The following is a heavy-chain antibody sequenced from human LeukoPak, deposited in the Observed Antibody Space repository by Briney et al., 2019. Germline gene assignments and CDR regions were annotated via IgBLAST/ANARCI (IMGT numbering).Heavy chain of an antibody. J-gene: IGHJ4*02. CDR1: GFTFSSYA. V-gene: IGHV3-23*01. D-gene: IGHD4-23*01. CDR2: ISGSGGST. Sequence: SGGSLRLSCAASGFTFSSYAMSWVRQAPGKGLEWVSAISGSGGSTYYADSVKGRFTISRDNSKNTLYLQMNSLRAEDTVVYYCAKTDWGLSGGNEFDYWGQGTLVTVSS. CDR3: AKTDWGLSGGNEFDY.